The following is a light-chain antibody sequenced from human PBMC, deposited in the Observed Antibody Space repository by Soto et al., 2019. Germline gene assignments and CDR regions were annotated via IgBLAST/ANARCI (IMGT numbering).Light chain of an antibody. J-gene: IGLJ2*01. CDR3: QVWDSSSHVV. Sequence: SYELTQPPSVSVAPGKTARITGGGTNIGSKSVHWYQQKPGQAPVLVIYYDSDRPSGIPERFSGSNSGNTATLTISRVEAGDEADYYCQVWDSSSHVVFGGGTKLTVL. CDR2: YDS. V-gene: IGLV3-21*04. CDR1: NIGSKS.